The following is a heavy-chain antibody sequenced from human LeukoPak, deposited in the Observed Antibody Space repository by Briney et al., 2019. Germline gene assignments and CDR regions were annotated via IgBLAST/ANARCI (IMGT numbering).Heavy chain of an antibody. J-gene: IGHJ3*02. Sequence: GGSLRLSCAASGFTFDDYAMHWVRQAPGKGLEWVSLISGDGGSTYYADSVKGRFTISRDNSKNSLYLQMNSLRAEDTALYYCAGLGILTGTKGAFDIWGQGTMVTVSS. D-gene: IGHD3-9*01. V-gene: IGHV3-43*02. CDR3: AGLGILTGTKGAFDI. CDR1: GFTFDDYA. CDR2: ISGDGGST.